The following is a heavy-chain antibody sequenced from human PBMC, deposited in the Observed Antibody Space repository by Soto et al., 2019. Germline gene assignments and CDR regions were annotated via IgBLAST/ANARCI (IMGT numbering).Heavy chain of an antibody. CDR2: ISYDGNDK. CDR3: ARDGGDRSADYFFDS. J-gene: IGHJ4*02. D-gene: IGHD2-2*01. V-gene: IGHV3-30*03. Sequence: QVQLVESGGGVVQPGRSLRLSCAASGFTFSSYGMHWVRQAPGKGLEWVTVISYDGNDKYHADSVKGRFTISRDNSKNTRFLQMNSLRVEDTAIYYCARDGGDRSADYFFDSWGQGTLVTDSS. CDR1: GFTFSSYG.